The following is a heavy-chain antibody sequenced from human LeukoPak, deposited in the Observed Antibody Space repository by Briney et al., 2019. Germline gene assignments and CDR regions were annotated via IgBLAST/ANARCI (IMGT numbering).Heavy chain of an antibody. Sequence: PGGSLRLSCAASGFTFDDHGMSWVRQAPGKGLEWVSGTNWNGGSTGYADSVKGRFTISRVNAKNSLYPQMNSLRAEDTALYYCARTGGDHYYYYMDVWGKGTTVTVSS. V-gene: IGHV3-20*04. D-gene: IGHD2-21*02. J-gene: IGHJ6*03. CDR1: GFTFDDHG. CDR3: ARTGGDHYYYYMDV. CDR2: TNWNGGST.